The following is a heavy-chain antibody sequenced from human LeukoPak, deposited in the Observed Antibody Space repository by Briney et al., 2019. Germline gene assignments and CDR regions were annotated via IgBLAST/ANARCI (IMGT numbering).Heavy chain of an antibody. CDR3: ARHPGGGYCSGGSCDSAAFDI. J-gene: IGHJ3*02. D-gene: IGHD2-15*01. V-gene: IGHV5-51*01. Sequence: GESLKISCKGSGYSFTSYWIGWVRQMPGKGLEWMGVIYPGDSDTRYSPSFQGQVTISADKSISTAYLQWSSLKASDTAMYYCARHPGGGYCSGGSCDSAAFDIWGQGTMVTVSS. CDR2: IYPGDSDT. CDR1: GYSFTSYW.